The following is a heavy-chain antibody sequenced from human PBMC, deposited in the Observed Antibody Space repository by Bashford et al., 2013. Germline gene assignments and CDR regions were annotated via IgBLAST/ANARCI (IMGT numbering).Heavy chain of an antibody. J-gene: IGHJ6*02. Sequence: WVRQAPRTRAVSGWMDQPNSGGTKYAQKFQDRITMTRDTSISTLYMELSNLRSDDTAVYYCARLVCSSASCHLLYYNYAMDVWGQGTSVTVSS. CDR3: ARLVCSSASCHLLYYNYAMDV. V-gene: IGHV1-2*02. CDR2: QPNSGGT. D-gene: IGHD2-2*01.